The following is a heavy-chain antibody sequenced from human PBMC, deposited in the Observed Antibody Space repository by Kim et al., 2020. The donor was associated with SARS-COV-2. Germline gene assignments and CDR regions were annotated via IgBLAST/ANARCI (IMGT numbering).Heavy chain of an antibody. J-gene: IGHJ2*01. V-gene: IGHV5-51*01. D-gene: IGHD6-13*01. CDR3: ARPRLSSSWYFDL. Sequence: YSPSFQGQVTISADKSISTAYLQWSSLKASDTAMYYCARPRLSSSWYFDLWGRGTLVTVSS.